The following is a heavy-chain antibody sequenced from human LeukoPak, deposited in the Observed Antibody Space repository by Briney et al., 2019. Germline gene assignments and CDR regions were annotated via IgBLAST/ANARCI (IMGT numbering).Heavy chain of an antibody. CDR1: GFTVSSNY. CDR2: FYSGGYT. D-gene: IGHD6-19*01. CDR3: ARDMVRWQQWLVTAFDY. Sequence: PGGSLRLSCAASGFTVSSNYMSWVRQASGKGLEWVSVFYSGGYTYYADSVKGRFTISRDNTKNTLYLQMNSLRAEDTAVYYCARDMVRWQQWLVTAFDYWGQGTLVTVSS. V-gene: IGHV3-53*01. J-gene: IGHJ4*02.